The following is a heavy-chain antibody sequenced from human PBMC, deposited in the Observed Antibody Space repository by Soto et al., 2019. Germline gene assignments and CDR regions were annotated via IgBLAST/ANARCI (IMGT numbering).Heavy chain of an antibody. CDR3: ATGVVVVAATAVNGAFDI. CDR2: FDTEDGET. J-gene: IGHJ3*02. V-gene: IGHV1-24*01. Sequence: APVKVCCKVSGYTLTELSMHWVRQAPGKGLEWMGGFDTEDGETIYAQKFQGRVTMTEDTSTGTAYMELSSLRSEDTAVYYCATGVVVVAATAVNGAFDIWGQGTMVTVSS. CDR1: GYTLTELS. D-gene: IGHD2-15*01.